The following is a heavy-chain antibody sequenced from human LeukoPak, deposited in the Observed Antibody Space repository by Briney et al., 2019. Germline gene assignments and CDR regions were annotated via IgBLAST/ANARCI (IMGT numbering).Heavy chain of an antibody. CDR1: GFTFSSYG. CDR3: AKDRGPAVAGSEFDY. D-gene: IGHD6-19*01. Sequence: GGSLRLSCAASGFTFSSYGMHRVRQAPGKGLECVAVISRSGGSKNYADSVKGRFTISRDNSKNTLYLEMNSLRAEDTALYYCAKDRGPAVAGSEFDYWGQGTLVTVSS. J-gene: IGHJ4*02. CDR2: ISRSGGSK. V-gene: IGHV3-23*01.